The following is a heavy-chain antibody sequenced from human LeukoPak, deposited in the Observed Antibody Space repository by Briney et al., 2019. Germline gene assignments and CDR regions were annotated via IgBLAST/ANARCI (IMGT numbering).Heavy chain of an antibody. Sequence: KGSERVSLTCTVSGGSVTSSTFSWAWIRQPPGKGLEWVGNIYTSGNTYYNPSLKSRVTMSVDTSKNQCFLKLSSVTAADTAVYYCARRGTASSGSYYFDHWGAGSLGTVSS. V-gene: IGHV4-39*01. CDR1: GGSVTSSTFS. CDR2: IYTSGNT. D-gene: IGHD6-19*01. J-gene: IGHJ4*02. CDR3: ARRGTASSGSYYFDH.